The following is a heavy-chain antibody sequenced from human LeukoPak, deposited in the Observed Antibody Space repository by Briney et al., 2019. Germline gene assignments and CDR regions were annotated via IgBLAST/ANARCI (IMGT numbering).Heavy chain of an antibody. CDR1: GGSISSGDYY. D-gene: IGHD5-12*01. V-gene: IGHV4-30-4*01. CDR2: IYYSGST. J-gene: IGHJ4*02. Sequence: SQTLSLTCTVSGGSISSGDYYWSWIRQPPGKGLEWIGYIYYSGSTYYNPSLKSRVTISVDTSKNQFSLKLSSVTAADTAVYYCARAGGRNSGYGDFDYWGQGTLVTVSS. CDR3: ARAGGRNSGYGDFDY.